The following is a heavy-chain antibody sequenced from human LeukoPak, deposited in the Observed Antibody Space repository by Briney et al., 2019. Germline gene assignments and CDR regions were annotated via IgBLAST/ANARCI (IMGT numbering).Heavy chain of an antibody. Sequence: GESLKISRKGSGYSFTSYWLGRGRQMPGKGLEWIGIDYPEDSDPRYSPYFQGQIPISADKSLRTAYLQWDRLKASDTAMYYCARHWGEYDSSGSLDYWGQGTLVTVSS. CDR3: ARHWGEYDSSGSLDY. CDR2: DYPEDSDP. V-gene: IGHV5-51*01. D-gene: IGHD3-22*01. J-gene: IGHJ4*02. CDR1: GYSFTSYW.